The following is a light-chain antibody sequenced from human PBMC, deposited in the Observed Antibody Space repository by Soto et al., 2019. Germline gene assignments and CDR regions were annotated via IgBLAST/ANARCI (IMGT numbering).Light chain of an antibody. CDR2: SNN. J-gene: IGLJ2*01. Sequence: QSVLTQPPSASGTPGQRVTHSCSGSSSNIGSNTVNWYQQLPGTAPKLLIYSNNQRPSGVPDRFSGSKSGTSASLAISGLQSEDEADYYCAAWDDSLNGHVVFGGETKLTVL. CDR1: SSNIGSNT. V-gene: IGLV1-44*01. CDR3: AAWDDSLNGHVV.